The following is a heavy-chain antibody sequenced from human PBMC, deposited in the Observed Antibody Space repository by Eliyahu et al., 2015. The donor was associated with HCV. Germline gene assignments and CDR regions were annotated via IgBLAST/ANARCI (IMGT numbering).Heavy chain of an antibody. CDR1: GFSLNNRLG. CDR3: ARVSTELLLWDWWYYLDV. V-gene: IGHV2-26*01. D-gene: IGHD1-26*01. CDR2: IFANYPK. J-gene: IGHJ6*03. Sequence: QVTLKESGPVLVKPTETLTLTCTVSGFSLNNRLGVSWIRQPPGKALEWLAHIFANYPKSYTTSLKSRLTISRDTSQSQVVLTMTNMDPADTATYYCARVSTELLLWDWWYYLDVWGKGTTVTVSS.